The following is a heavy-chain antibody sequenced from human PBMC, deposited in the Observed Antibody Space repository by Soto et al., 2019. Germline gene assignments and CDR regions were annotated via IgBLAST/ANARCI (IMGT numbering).Heavy chain of an antibody. J-gene: IGHJ5*02. V-gene: IGHV4-59*01. Sequence: QVQLQESGPGLVKPSETLSLTCTVSGGSISSYYWSWIRQPPGKGLEWIGYIYYSGSTNYNPSLKSRVTISVDTSKNQFSLKLSSVTAADTAVYYCARTLFGWGMWFDPWGQGTRVTVSS. CDR1: GGSISSYY. CDR2: IYYSGST. CDR3: ARTLFGWGMWFDP. D-gene: IGHD3-10*02.